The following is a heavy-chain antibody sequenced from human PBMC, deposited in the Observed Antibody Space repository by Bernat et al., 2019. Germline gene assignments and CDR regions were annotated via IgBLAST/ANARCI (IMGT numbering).Heavy chain of an antibody. D-gene: IGHD3-10*01. CDR3: ASLPDLWFGELLTLP. Sequence: QLQLQESGPGLVKPSETLSLTCTVSGGSISSSSYYWGWIRQPPGKGLEWIGSIYYSGSTYSNPSLKSRVTISVDTSKNQFCLKLSSVTAADTAVYYCASLPDLWFGELLTLPWGQGTMVTVSS. CDR2: IYYSGST. V-gene: IGHV4-39*01. J-gene: IGHJ3*01. CDR1: GGSISSSSYY.